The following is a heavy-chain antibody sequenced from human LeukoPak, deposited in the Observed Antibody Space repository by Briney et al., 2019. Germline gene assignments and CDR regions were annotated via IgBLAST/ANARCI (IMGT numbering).Heavy chain of an antibody. J-gene: IGHJ6*03. Sequence: SETLSLTCTVSGGSISSYYWSWIRQPPGKGLEWIGYIYYSGSTNDNPSLKSRVTISVDTSKKQFSLKLSSVTAADTAVCYCARGGVVPAAYYYYMDVWGKGTTVTVSS. CDR3: ARGGVVPAAYYYYMDV. V-gene: IGHV4-59*01. D-gene: IGHD2-2*01. CDR2: IYYSGST. CDR1: GGSISSYY.